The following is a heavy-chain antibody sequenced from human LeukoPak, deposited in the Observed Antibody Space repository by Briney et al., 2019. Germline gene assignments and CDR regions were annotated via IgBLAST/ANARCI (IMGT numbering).Heavy chain of an antibody. Sequence: GGSLRLSCAPSGFTFSSHGFYWVRQAPDKGLEWVAVIWYDGSKKYYADSVKGRSTISRDNSKNTLYLEMNSLRAEDTAVYYCARDVSYNSLDYWGQGTLVTVSS. V-gene: IGHV3-33*01. CDR1: GFTFSSHG. CDR2: IWYDGSKK. J-gene: IGHJ4*02. CDR3: ARDVSYNSLDY. D-gene: IGHD6-13*01.